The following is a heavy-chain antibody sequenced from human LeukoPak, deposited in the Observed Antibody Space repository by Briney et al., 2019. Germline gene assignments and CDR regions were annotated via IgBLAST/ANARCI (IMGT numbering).Heavy chain of an antibody. Sequence: SVKVSCKASGGTLSSYAVNWVRQAPGQGLEWMGRIIPVLGIANYAQKFQGRVTITADKSANTAYMELSSLTSEDTAVYYWARPPRDGYNVQFFDSGGQRTLVTVSS. D-gene: IGHD5-24*01. V-gene: IGHV1-69*04. CDR3: ARPPRDGYNVQFFDS. CDR2: IIPVLGIA. CDR1: GGTLSSYA. J-gene: IGHJ5*01.